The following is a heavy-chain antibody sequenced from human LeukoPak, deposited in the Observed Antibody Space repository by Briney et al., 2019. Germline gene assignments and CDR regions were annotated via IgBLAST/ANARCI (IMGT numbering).Heavy chain of an antibody. CDR1: GFTFSGYW. D-gene: IGHD2-15*01. J-gene: IGHJ4*02. Sequence: GGSLRLSCAASGFTFSGYWMNWVRQAPGKGLEWVANIKLDGSETHYADSVEGRFTISRDNAKNSLYLQMNSLRAEDTAVYYCARVAGYCSGWGQGTLVTVSS. CDR2: IKLDGSET. CDR3: ARVAGYCSG. V-gene: IGHV3-7*03.